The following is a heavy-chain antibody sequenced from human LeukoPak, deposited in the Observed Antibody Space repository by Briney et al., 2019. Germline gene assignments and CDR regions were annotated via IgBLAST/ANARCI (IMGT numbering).Heavy chain of an antibody. D-gene: IGHD3-3*01. CDR3: AREALTRGGTFDY. J-gene: IGHJ4*02. CDR1: GGSISSSSYY. CDR2: IYYSGST. Sequence: SETLSLTCTVSGGSISSSSYYWGWIRQPPGKGLEWIGSIYYSGSTYYNPSLKSRVTISVDTSKNQFSLKLSSVTAADTAVYYCAREALTRGGTFDYWGQGTLVTVSS. V-gene: IGHV4-39*07.